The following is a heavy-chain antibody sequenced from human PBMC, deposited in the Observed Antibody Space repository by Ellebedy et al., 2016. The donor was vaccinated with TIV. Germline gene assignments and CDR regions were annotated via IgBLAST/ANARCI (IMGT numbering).Heavy chain of an antibody. CDR1: GGSLNSGSYF. CDR2: IYYSGSF. V-gene: IGHV4-31*11. CDR3: ARVKYYDSRAFYNYAVDV. Sequence: LRLSCAVSGGSLNSGSYFWSWIRQHPGKGLEWIGFIYYSGSFFYNPSLSSRITISVDRSQNQFSLHLSSVTAADTAVYYCARVKYYDSRAFYNYAVDVWGQGTTVTVSS. J-gene: IGHJ6*02. D-gene: IGHD3-22*01.